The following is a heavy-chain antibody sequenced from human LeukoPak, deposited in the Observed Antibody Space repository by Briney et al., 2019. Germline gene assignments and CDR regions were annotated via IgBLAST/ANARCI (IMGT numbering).Heavy chain of an antibody. J-gene: IGHJ5*02. CDR1: GGSISSSSYY. CDR2: TYYSGST. V-gene: IGHV4-39*07. D-gene: IGHD3-3*01. Sequence: PSETLSLTCTVSGGSISSSSYYWGWIRQPPGKGLEWIGSTYYSGSTYYNPSLKSRVTISVDTSKNQFSLKLSSVTAADTAVYHCARGGFLEYINWFDPWGQGTLVTVSS. CDR3: ARGGFLEYINWFDP.